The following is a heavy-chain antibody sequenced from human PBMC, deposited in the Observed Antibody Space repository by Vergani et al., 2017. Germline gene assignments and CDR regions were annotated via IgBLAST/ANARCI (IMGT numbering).Heavy chain of an antibody. CDR1: GFTFSNAW. CDR2: IKSKTDGGTT. CDR3: TTDVDTAKAMREGDY. D-gene: IGHD5-18*01. Sequence: EVQLVESGGGLVKPGGSLRLSCAASGFTFSNAWMSWVRQAPGKGLEWVGRIKSKTDGGTTDYAAPVKGRFTISRDDSKNTLYLQMNSLKTEYTDVYYCTTDVDTAKAMREGDYWGQGTLVTVSS. J-gene: IGHJ4*02. V-gene: IGHV3-15*01.